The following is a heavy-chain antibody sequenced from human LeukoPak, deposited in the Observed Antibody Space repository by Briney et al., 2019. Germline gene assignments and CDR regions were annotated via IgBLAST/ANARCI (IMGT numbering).Heavy chain of an antibody. D-gene: IGHD3-10*01. CDR3: ARQATYGSGSYYKWFDP. CDR2: INHSGST. V-gene: IGHV4-34*01. J-gene: IGHJ5*02. CDR1: GGSFSGYY. Sequence: SETLSLTCAVYGGSFSGYYWSWIRQPPGKGLEWIGEINHSGSTNYNPSLKSRVTISVDTSKNQFSLKLSSVTAADTAVYYRARQATYGSGSYYKWFDPWGQGTLVTVSS.